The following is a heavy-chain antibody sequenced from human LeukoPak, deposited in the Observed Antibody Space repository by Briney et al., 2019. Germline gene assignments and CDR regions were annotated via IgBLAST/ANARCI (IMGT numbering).Heavy chain of an antibody. D-gene: IGHD6-19*01. J-gene: IGHJ4*02. CDR1: GYTFTSYG. Sequence: GASVKVSCKASGYTFTSYGISWVRQAPGQGLEWMGWISAYNGNTKYAQKLQGRVTMTTDTSTSTAYMELRSLRSDDTAVYYCAKVSWKWLEDVTFDYWGQGTLVTVSS. CDR3: AKVSWKWLEDVTFDY. CDR2: ISAYNGNT. V-gene: IGHV1-18*01.